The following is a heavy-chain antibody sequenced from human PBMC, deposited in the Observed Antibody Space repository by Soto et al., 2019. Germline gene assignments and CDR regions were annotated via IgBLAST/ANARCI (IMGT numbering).Heavy chain of an antibody. CDR1: SFTFSNYA. D-gene: IGHD2-2*01. V-gene: IGHV3-23*01. Sequence: PGGSLRHTCVVSSFTFSNYAISWIRQAPGEVLEWVSAISGSGGHTYYADSVKGRFTISRDNSKNTLYLQMNSLRAEDTALYYGAKWERYCSSTTCYAPFDYWGLGTLVTVSS. CDR3: AKWERYCSSTTCYAPFDY. J-gene: IGHJ4*02. CDR2: ISGSGGHT.